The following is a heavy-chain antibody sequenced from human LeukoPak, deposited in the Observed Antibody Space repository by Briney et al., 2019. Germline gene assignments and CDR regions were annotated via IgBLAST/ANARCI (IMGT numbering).Heavy chain of an antibody. CDR3: ARSLGESLYYGMDV. CDR2: ITPYNGNA. Sequence: GASVKVFCKASGYTFTSYAISWVRQAPGQGLEWMGWITPYNGNANYAQNLQGRVTITTDTSTTTAYMELRTLRSDDAAMYYCARSLGESLYYGMDVWGQGTTVTVSS. D-gene: IGHD3-10*01. J-gene: IGHJ6*02. V-gene: IGHV1-18*01. CDR1: GYTFTSYA.